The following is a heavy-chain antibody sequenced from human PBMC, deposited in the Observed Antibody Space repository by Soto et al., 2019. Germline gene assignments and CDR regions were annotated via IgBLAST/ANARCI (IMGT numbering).Heavy chain of an antibody. CDR3: AKDFIKGVVVVAATDY. CDR2: ISGSGGST. CDR1: GFTFRSYA. D-gene: IGHD2-15*01. Sequence: EVQLLESGGGLVQPGGSLRLSCAASGFTFRSYAMSWVRQAPGKGLEWVSAISGSGGSTYYADSVKGRFTISRDNSKNTLYLQMNSLRAEDTAVYYCAKDFIKGVVVVAATDYWGQGTLVTVSS. V-gene: IGHV3-23*01. J-gene: IGHJ4*02.